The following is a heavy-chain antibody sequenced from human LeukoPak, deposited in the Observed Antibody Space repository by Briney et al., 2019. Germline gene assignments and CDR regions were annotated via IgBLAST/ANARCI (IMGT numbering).Heavy chain of an antibody. CDR3: ARDQEAIAAAGTSAFDY. D-gene: IGHD6-13*01. CDR1: GFTVSSNY. Sequence: GGSLRLSCAASGFTVSSNYMSWVRQAPGKGLEWVSVIYSGGSTYYADSVKGRFTISRDNAKNSLYLQMNSLRAEDTAVYYCARDQEAIAAAGTSAFDYWGQGTLVTVSS. V-gene: IGHV3-66*01. J-gene: IGHJ4*02. CDR2: IYSGGST.